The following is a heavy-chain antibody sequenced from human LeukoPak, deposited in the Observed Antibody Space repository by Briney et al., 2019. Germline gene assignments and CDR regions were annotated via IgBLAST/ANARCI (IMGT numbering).Heavy chain of an antibody. Sequence: GGSLRLSCAASRFTFSSYGMHWVRQAPGKGLEWVSYISISGTTIYYADSVKGRFTISRDNAKNSLYLQMNSLRAEDTSVYYCAREMGGYPFDYWGQGIQVTVSS. V-gene: IGHV3-48*03. J-gene: IGHJ4*02. CDR3: AREMGGYPFDY. D-gene: IGHD5-12*01. CDR2: ISISGTTI. CDR1: RFTFSSYG.